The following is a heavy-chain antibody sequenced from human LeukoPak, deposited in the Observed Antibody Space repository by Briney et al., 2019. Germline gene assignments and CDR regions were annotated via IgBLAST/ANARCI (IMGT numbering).Heavy chain of an antibody. CDR1: GYTFTSYY. Sequence: ASVKVSCKASGYTFTSYYMHWVRQAPGQGLEWMGIINPSGGSTIYAQEFQGRVTLTTDTSTSTAHMDLRSLRSDDTAVYYCVRDSDHAPDYWGQGTLVTVPS. D-gene: IGHD3-10*01. CDR2: INPSGGST. V-gene: IGHV1-46*01. J-gene: IGHJ4*02. CDR3: VRDSDHAPDY.